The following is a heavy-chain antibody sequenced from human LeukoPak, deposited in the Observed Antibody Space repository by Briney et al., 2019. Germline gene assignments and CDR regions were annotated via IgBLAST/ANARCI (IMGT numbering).Heavy chain of an antibody. V-gene: IGHV4-34*09. Sequence: SETLSLTCAVYGGSFSGYYWSWIRQPPGKGLEWIGEINHSGSTNYNPSLKSRVTISADTSKNQFSLRLSSVTAADTAVYYCAREGSGRRLADVWGQGTTVTVSS. J-gene: IGHJ6*02. CDR1: GGSFSGYY. D-gene: IGHD3-10*01. CDR2: INHSGST. CDR3: AREGSGRRLADV.